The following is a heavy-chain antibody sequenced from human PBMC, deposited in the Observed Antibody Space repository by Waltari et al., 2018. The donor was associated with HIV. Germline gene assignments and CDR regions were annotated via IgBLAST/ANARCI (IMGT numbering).Heavy chain of an antibody. Sequence: EVYLVESGGGLVQPGGSLRLSCVASGFTFSNYWMAWVRQAPGKGLGWVANINQAGSDKNYVDSVKGRFTISRDNAKSSLYLQMSSLTAEDTAVYFCARDTAGNLDFWGQGILVSVSS. J-gene: IGHJ4*02. V-gene: IGHV3-7*01. CDR3: ARDTAGNLDF. CDR1: GFTFSNYW. CDR2: INQAGSDK. D-gene: IGHD6-19*01.